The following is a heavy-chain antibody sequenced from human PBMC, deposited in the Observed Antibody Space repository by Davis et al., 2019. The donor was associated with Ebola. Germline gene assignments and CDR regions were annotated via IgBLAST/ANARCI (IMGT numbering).Heavy chain of an antibody. CDR1: GFTFSNYG. D-gene: IGHD7-27*01. CDR3: ATDRNWDFDY. Sequence: GGSLRLSCAASGFTFSNYGLHWVRQAPGKGLEWVAVISYDGSDKYYADSVKGRFTISRDNAKNSLYLQMNSLRDEDTAVYYCATDRNWDFDYWGQGTLVTVSS. V-gene: IGHV3-30*03. J-gene: IGHJ4*02. CDR2: ISYDGSDK.